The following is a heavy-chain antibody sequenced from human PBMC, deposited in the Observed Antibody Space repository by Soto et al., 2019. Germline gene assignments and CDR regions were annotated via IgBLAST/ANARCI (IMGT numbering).Heavy chain of an antibody. J-gene: IGHJ1*01. V-gene: IGHV4-31*03. D-gene: IGHD3-22*01. CDR1: GCSISRGGYY. CDR3: ATNGGYYDASGPKYFQY. Sequence: TLALTCTVSGCSISRGGYYWSWIRQYPGKGLECIGYIYYSGSTNYNPSLRSRVAISLDTSKNQFSLKLTSVTAADTAVYYCATNGGYYDASGPKYFQYWGQGTVVTVSS. CDR2: IYYSGST.